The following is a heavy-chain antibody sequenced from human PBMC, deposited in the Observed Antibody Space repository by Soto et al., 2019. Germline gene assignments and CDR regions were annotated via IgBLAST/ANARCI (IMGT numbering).Heavy chain of an antibody. D-gene: IGHD2-8*01. V-gene: IGHV3-9*01. CDR2: ISWNTGTI. CDR3: PXVIQQCSNGVWFGSCYYGVDV. CDR1: GFTFSSYS. Sequence: GGSLRLSCAASGFTFSSYSMNWVRQAPGKGLEWVSGISWNTGTIGYADSVKGRFTISRDNVKNSLYLVMNSLRPEDTALYFCPXVIQQCSNGVWFGSCYYGVDVWGHGPTVTVSS. J-gene: IGHJ6*02.